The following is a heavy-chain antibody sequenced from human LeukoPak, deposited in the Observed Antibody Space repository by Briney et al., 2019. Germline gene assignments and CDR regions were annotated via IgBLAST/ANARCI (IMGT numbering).Heavy chain of an antibody. J-gene: IGHJ3*02. V-gene: IGHV3-7*01. CDR2: IKQDGSEK. CDR3: ARASGDI. Sequence: GGSLRLSCAASGFTLSSYWMSWVRQAPGKGLEWVANIKQDGSEKYYVDSVKGRFTISRDNAKNTLYLQMNSLRAEDTAVYYCARASGDIWGQGTMVTVSS. CDR1: GFTLSSYW.